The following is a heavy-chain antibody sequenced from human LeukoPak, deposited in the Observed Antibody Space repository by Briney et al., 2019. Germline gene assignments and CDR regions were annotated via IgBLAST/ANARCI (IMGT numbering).Heavy chain of an antibody. D-gene: IGHD3-9*01. CDR3: ARVPGVYYDSLTGYGSGWFDP. V-gene: IGHV4-34*01. CDR2: INHSGST. Sequence: SETLSLTCAVYRGSFSGYYWSWIRQPPGKGLEWIEEINHSGSTNYNPSLKSRVTISVDTSKNQFSLRVRSMTAADTGVYYCARVPGVYYDSLTGYGSGWFDPWGQGTLVTVPS. CDR1: RGSFSGYY. J-gene: IGHJ5*02.